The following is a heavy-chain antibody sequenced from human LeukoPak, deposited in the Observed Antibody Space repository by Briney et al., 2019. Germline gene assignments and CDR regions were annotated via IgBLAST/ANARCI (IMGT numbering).Heavy chain of an antibody. CDR3: AKGDDSSGYSSPTD. V-gene: IGHV3-9*01. D-gene: IGHD3-22*01. Sequence: GGSERLSCAASGFTFDVYAMHWVRQAPGEGLEWVSCISWNSGSIGYTDSVKGRFTISRDNAENSLYLQMNSLRVEDTALYYCAKGDDSSGYSSPTDWGQGTLVTVSS. CDR2: ISWNSGSI. J-gene: IGHJ4*02. CDR1: GFTFDVYA.